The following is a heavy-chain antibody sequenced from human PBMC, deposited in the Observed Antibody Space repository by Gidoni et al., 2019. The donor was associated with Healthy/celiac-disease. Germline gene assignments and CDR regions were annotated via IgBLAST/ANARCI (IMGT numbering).Heavy chain of an antibody. CDR1: GPSFSGYY. Sequence: QVQLQQWGAGLLKPSETLSLTCAMSGPSFSGYYWSWIRQSPGRGLEWIAEITHTGSTNYKPSLRSRVTISVDASKNQFSLQLRSVTAADTAVYYCARGRYHDNSGFPYWGQGTLVTVSS. D-gene: IGHD3-22*01. V-gene: IGHV4-34*01. CDR3: ARGRYHDNSGFPY. J-gene: IGHJ4*02. CDR2: ITHTGST.